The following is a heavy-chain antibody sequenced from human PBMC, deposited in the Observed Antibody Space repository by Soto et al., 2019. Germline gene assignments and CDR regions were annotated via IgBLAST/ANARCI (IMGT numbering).Heavy chain of an antibody. CDR2: IRSKAYGGTT. D-gene: IGHD5-12*01. Sequence: LRLSCTASGFTFGDYAMSWVRQAPGKGLEWVGFIRSKAYGGTTEYAASVKGRFTISRDDSKSIAYLQMNSLKTEDTAVYYCTSEPSGYEYYYGMDVWGQGTTVTVS. CDR1: GFTFGDYA. J-gene: IGHJ6*02. CDR3: TSEPSGYEYYYGMDV. V-gene: IGHV3-49*04.